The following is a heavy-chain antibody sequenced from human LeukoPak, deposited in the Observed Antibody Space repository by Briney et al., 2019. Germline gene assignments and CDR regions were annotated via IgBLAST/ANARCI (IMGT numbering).Heavy chain of an antibody. D-gene: IGHD4-17*01. CDR3: ANNYGDYDY. Sequence: KPGGPLRLSCAASGFTFSTYSMTWVRQAPGKGLEWVSSISTSSSYIYYADSVKGRFTISRDNAKNSLYLQMNSLRAEDTAVYYCANNYGDYDYWGQGTLVTVSS. CDR2: ISTSSSYI. V-gene: IGHV3-21*01. J-gene: IGHJ4*02. CDR1: GFTFSTYS.